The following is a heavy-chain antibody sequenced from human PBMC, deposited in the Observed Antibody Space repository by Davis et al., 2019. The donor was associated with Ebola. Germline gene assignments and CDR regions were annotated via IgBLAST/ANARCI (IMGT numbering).Heavy chain of an antibody. J-gene: IGHJ5*02. V-gene: IGHV1-69*05. Sequence: SVKVSCKASGGTFSSYAISWVRQAPGQGLEWMGGIIPIFGTANYAQKLQGRVTMTTDTSTSTAYMELRSLRSDDTAVYYCARVPGYCSSTSCRNWFDPWGQGTLVTVSS. D-gene: IGHD2-2*01. CDR3: ARVPGYCSSTSCRNWFDP. CDR1: GGTFSSYA. CDR2: IIPIFGTA.